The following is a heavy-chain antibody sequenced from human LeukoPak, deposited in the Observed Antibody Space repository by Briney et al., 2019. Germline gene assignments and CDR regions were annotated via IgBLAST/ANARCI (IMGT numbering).Heavy chain of an antibody. J-gene: IGHJ1*01. V-gene: IGHV4-39*02. CDR1: GGSVSSRNYY. D-gene: IGHD1-7*01. CDR2: IYQSGVA. Sequence: SETLSLTCNVSGGSVSSRNYYWAWIRQPPGRGLEWMGSIYQSGVAHYNPSRRSRVTISVDTSKNHFSLKLSSVTAADTAVYYCARGENYFHWGQGTLVTVSS. CDR3: ARGENYFH.